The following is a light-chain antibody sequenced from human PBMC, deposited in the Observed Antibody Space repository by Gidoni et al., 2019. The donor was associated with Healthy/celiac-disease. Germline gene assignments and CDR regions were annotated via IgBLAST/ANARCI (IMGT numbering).Light chain of an antibody. J-gene: IGLJ3*02. Sequence: QSVLTQPPSVSGAPGQWVIISCTGSSSNIGAGYDVHWYQQLPGTAPKLLIYGNSNRPSGVPDRFSGSKSGTSASLAITGLQAEDEADYYCQSYDSSLSGWVFGGGTKLTVL. CDR1: SSNIGAGYD. CDR3: QSYDSSLSGWV. V-gene: IGLV1-40*01. CDR2: GNS.